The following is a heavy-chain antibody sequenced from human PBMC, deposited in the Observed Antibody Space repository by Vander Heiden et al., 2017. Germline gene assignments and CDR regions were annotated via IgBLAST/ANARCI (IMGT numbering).Heavy chain of an antibody. D-gene: IGHD1-26*01. CDR1: GFTFSSYG. V-gene: IGHV3-33*01. CDR3: ARGKLVMRELLAY. J-gene: IGHJ4*02. Sequence: QVQLVESGGGVVQPGRSLRLSCAASGFTFSSYGMHWVRQAPGKGLEWVAVIWYDGSNKYYADSVKGRFTISRDNSKNTLYLQMNSLRAEDTAVYYCARGKLVMRELLAYWGQGTLVTVSS. CDR2: IWYDGSNK.